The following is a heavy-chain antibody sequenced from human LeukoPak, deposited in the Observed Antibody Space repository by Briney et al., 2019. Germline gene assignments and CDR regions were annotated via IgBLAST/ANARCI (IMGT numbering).Heavy chain of an antibody. CDR3: ARVLTGWYFDL. CDR1: GFTFSSYD. J-gene: IGHJ2*01. CDR2: IGTAGDT. D-gene: IGHD3-10*01. V-gene: IGHV3-13*01. Sequence: GGSLRLSCAASGFTFSSYDMHWVRHATGKALEWVSAIGTAGDTYYPGSVKGRFTNSRENAKNSLYLQMNSLRAGDTAVYYCARVLTGWYFDLWGRGTLVSVSS.